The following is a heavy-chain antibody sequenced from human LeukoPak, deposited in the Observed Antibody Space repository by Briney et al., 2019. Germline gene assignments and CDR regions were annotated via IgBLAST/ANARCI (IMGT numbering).Heavy chain of an antibody. CDR2: IIPILGTA. Sequence: AASVKVSCKASGGTFTNYAISWVRQAPGQGLEWMGRIIPILGTANYAQKFQGRVTITADESTSTAYMELSSLRSEDTAVYYCARGGDYNGNSVDFDYWGQGTLVTVSS. CDR1: GGTFTNYA. V-gene: IGHV1-69*11. CDR3: ARGGDYNGNSVDFDY. D-gene: IGHD4-23*01. J-gene: IGHJ4*02.